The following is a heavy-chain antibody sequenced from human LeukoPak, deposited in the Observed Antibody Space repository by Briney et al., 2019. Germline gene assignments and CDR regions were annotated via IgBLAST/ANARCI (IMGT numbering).Heavy chain of an antibody. J-gene: IGHJ4*02. CDR3: AKDRPVLSY. CDR2: ISGDGGRT. Sequence: PGGSLRLSCAASGFTFDGYAMHWVRQAPGKGLEWVSLISGDGGRTYYGDSVKGRFTISRDNSKNSLYLQMNSLRLEDTAVYYCAKDRPVLSYWGQGTLVTVSS. V-gene: IGHV3-43*02. D-gene: IGHD4/OR15-4a*01. CDR1: GFTFDGYA.